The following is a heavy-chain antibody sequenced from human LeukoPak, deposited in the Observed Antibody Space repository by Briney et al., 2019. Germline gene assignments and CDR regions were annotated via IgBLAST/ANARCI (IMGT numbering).Heavy chain of an antibody. D-gene: IGHD1-26*01. Sequence: GGSVRLSCAACGFTFLHYEVNWVRQARGKGVEWVAYISTSGSTTHYADSVKGRFTISRNNAKNSLFLQMNSLRAEDTAVYYCGRGAQWVIDYWGQGTLVTVST. J-gene: IGHJ4*02. CDR3: GRGAQWVIDY. CDR2: ISTSGSTT. V-gene: IGHV3-48*03. CDR1: GFTFLHYE.